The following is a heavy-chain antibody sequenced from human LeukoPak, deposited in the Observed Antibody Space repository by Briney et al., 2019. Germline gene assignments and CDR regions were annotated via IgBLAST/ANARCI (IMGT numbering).Heavy chain of an antibody. V-gene: IGHV1-24*01. J-gene: IGHJ5*02. Sequence: ASVKVSCKVSGYTLTELSMHWVRQAPGKGLEWMGGFHPEDGETIYAQKFQGRVTMTEDTSTDTAYMELSSLRSEDTAVYYCATGARYQTQNWFDPWGQGTLVTVSS. CDR1: GYTLTELS. CDR3: ATGARYQTQNWFDP. CDR2: FHPEDGET. D-gene: IGHD2-2*01.